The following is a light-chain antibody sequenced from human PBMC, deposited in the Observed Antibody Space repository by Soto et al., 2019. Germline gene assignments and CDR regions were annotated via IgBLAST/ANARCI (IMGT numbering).Light chain of an antibody. CDR1: QSVSGW. V-gene: IGKV1-5*01. J-gene: IGKJ5*01. Sequence: DIQMTQSPSTLSASVGDKVTVTCRASQSVSGWLAWYQQKPGKAPKLLIYVAFTLESGVPSRFSGSGSGTEFTLTIRSLQPEDFATYYCQQSFRSPITFGQGTRLEIK. CDR2: VAF. CDR3: QQSFRSPIT.